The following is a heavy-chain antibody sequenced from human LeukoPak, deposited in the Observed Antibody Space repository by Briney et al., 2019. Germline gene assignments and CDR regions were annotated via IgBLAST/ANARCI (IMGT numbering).Heavy chain of an antibody. Sequence: GGSLRLSCAASGFTVSSNYMSWVRQAPGKGLEWVSVIYSGGSTYYADSVKGRFTISRDNSKNTLYLQMNSLRAEDTAVYYCAKDFRIGYSAHFDYWGQGALVTVSS. J-gene: IGHJ4*02. CDR2: IYSGGST. D-gene: IGHD2-21*01. V-gene: IGHV3-53*01. CDR1: GFTVSSNY. CDR3: AKDFRIGYSAHFDY.